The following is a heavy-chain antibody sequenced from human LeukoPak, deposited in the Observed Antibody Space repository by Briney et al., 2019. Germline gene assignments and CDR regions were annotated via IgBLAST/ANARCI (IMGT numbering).Heavy chain of an antibody. J-gene: IGHJ3*02. CDR2: MNPNSGNT. V-gene: IGHV1-8*03. D-gene: IGHD6-6*01. CDR3: AYSSSSNGAFDI. CDR1: GYTFTSYD. Sequence: ASVKVSCKASGYTFTSYDINWVRQATGQGLEWMGWMNPNSGNTGYAQKFQGRVTITRNTSISTAYMELSSLRSEDTAVYYCAYSSSSNGAFDIWGQGTMVTVSS.